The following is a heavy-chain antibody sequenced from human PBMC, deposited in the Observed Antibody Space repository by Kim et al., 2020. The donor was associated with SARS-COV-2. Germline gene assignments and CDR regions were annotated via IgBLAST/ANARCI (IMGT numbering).Heavy chain of an antibody. V-gene: IGHV3-74*01. Sequence: GGTSTYYPGSVKGRFANSRDNAKNTLYLQMNGLRTEDTAVYYCFRGGVDFWGQGTLVTVSS. D-gene: IGHD3-10*01. J-gene: IGHJ4*02. CDR3: FRGGVDF. CDR2: GGTST.